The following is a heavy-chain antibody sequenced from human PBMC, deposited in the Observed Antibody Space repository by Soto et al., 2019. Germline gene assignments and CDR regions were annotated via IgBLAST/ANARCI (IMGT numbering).Heavy chain of an antibody. V-gene: IGHV1-18*01. J-gene: IGHJ4*02. CDR3: ARDRIAAAGPYDY. Sequence: GASVKVSCKASGYTFTSYAMHWVRQAPGQGLEWMGWINADNGNTNYAQKFQGRVTMTTDTSTSTAYMELRSLRSDDTAVYYCARDRIAAAGPYDYWGQGTLVTVSS. CDR1: GYTFTSYA. CDR2: INADNGNT. D-gene: IGHD6-13*01.